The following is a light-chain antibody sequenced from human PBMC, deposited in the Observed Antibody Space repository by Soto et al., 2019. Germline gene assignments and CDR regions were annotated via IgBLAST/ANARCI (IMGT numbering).Light chain of an antibody. CDR3: HQRSNWPRT. CDR2: DAS. V-gene: IGKV3-11*01. Sequence: EIVLTQSPASLSLSPGERATLSCRASQSVSRYLAWYQQKPGQAPRLLIYDASNRVTGIPARFSGSGSGTDFTLTISSLEPEDFAVYYCHQRSNWPRTFGQGTRLEIK. J-gene: IGKJ2*01. CDR1: QSVSRY.